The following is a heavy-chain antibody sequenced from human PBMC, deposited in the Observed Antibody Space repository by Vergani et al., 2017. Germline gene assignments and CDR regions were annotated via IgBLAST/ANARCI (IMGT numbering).Heavy chain of an antibody. CDR2: INHSGST. Sequence: QVQLQQWGAGLLKPSETLSLTCAVYGGSFSGYYWRWIRQPPGKGLEWIGEINHSGSTNYNPSLKSRVTISVDTSKNQFSLKLSSVTAADTAVYYCAGGRGGSGLRSFDPWGQGTLVTVSS. V-gene: IGHV4-34*01. CDR3: AGGRGGSGLRSFDP. J-gene: IGHJ5*02. CDR1: GGSFSGYY. D-gene: IGHD3-10*01.